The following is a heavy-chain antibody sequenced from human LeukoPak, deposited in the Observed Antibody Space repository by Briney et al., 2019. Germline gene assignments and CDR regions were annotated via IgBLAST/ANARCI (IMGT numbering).Heavy chain of an antibody. CDR2: INHSGYT. J-gene: IGHJ4*02. D-gene: IGHD4-17*01. V-gene: IGHV4-34*01. CDR1: GVSFNNYY. Sequence: PSETLSLTCAVSGVSFNNYYWSWVRQTPGKGLEWVGEINHSGYTNDSPSLKSRVTLSIDTSRKQFSLNLRSVTVADTGIYYCTRMTTGHDYWGQGTLVTVSS. CDR3: TRMTTGHDY.